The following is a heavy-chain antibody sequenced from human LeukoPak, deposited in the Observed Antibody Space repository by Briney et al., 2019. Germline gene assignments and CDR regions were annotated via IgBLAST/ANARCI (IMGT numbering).Heavy chain of an antibody. CDR3: VKGGQFDFGYNHYYLGE. CDR1: GFTFTSYA. V-gene: IGHV3-23*01. J-gene: IGHJ6*03. D-gene: IGHD4/OR15-4a*01. CDR2: ISGTGGRT. Sequence: GGSLRLSCAASGFTFTSYAMSWVRQAPGKGLEWVSTISGTGGRTYYADSVRGRFTISRDNSKQMLYLHTNSLRAEDTAEYYCVKGGQFDFGYNHYYLGEWGKGTTATVSS.